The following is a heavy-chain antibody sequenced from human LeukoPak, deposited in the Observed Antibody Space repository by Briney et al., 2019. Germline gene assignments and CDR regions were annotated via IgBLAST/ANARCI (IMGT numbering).Heavy chain of an antibody. J-gene: IGHJ4*02. Sequence: VASVKVSCKASGYTFTNHYMHWVRQAPGQGLEWMAYINPKSGGTNYAQKFQGRVTVTNNTSITTAYLELSRLRSDDTAVYYCARVYQGYTLFDTWGQGTLVTVSS. CDR3: ARVYQGYTLFDT. V-gene: IGHV1-2*02. CDR1: GYTFTNHY. D-gene: IGHD5-24*01. CDR2: INPKSGGT.